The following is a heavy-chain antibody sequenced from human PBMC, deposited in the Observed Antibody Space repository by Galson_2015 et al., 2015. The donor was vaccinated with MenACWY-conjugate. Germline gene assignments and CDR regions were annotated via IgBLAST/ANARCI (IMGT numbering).Heavy chain of an antibody. D-gene: IGHD3-22*01. V-gene: IGHV4-34*01. Sequence: ETLSLTCAVYGGSFSGYYWSWIRPPPGKGLEWIGEINHSGSTNYNPSLKSRVTISVDTSKNQFSLKLSSVTAADTAVYYCARRAWYYDSSGYYNHGGLDYWGQGTLVTVSS. CDR1: GGSFSGYY. CDR2: INHSGST. J-gene: IGHJ4*02. CDR3: ARRAWYYDSSGYYNHGGLDY.